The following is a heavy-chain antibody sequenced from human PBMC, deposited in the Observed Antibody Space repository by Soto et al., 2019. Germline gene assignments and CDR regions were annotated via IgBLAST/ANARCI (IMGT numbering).Heavy chain of an antibody. CDR2: IYHSGST. D-gene: IGHD1-7*01. V-gene: IGHV4-38-2*01. J-gene: IGHJ5*02. CDR1: GYSISSGDY. CDR3: ARFPDNWNYGFDWFEP. Sequence: PSETLSLTCAVSGYSISSGDYWGWIRRPPGKGLEWIGSIYHSGSTYYNPSLKSRVTISLDTSKNQFSLKTSSVTAADTAVYYCARFPDNWNYGFDWFEPWGEG.